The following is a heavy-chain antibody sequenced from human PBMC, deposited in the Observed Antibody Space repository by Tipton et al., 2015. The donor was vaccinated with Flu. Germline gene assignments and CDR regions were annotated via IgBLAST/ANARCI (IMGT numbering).Heavy chain of an antibody. CDR1: GGSMSSYY. D-gene: IGHD6-6*01. CDR3: ARGRSYSSARLDY. J-gene: IGHJ4*02. V-gene: IGHV4-59*01. CDR2: IYYSGSP. Sequence: TLSLTCTVSGGSMSSYYWSWIRQSPGKGLEWIGNIYYSGSPNYDPSLRSRVTISVDLSQNHFSLKLNSVTAADTAVYYCARGRSYSSARLDYWGQGTLVTVSS.